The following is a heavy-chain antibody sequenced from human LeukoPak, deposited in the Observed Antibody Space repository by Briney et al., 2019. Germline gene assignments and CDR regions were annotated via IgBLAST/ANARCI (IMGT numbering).Heavy chain of an antibody. CDR2: IIPIFGTA. CDR3: ARGPYCSGGSCYSDAFDI. D-gene: IGHD2-15*01. V-gene: IGHV1-69*13. Sequence: SVKVSCKASGGTFSSYAISWVRQAPGQGLEWMGGIIPIFGTANYAQKFQGRVTITADESTSTTYMELSSLRSEDTAVYYCARGPYCSGGSCYSDAFDIWGQGTMVTVSS. J-gene: IGHJ3*02. CDR1: GGTFSSYA.